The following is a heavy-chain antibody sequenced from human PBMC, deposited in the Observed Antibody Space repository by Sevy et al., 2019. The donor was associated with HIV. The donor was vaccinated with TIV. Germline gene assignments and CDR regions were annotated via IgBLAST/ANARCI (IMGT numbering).Heavy chain of an antibody. Sequence: GGSLRLSCAASGFAFSNYYAMHWVRQAPGKGLEWVALISYDGSDKYYAVSVKGRFTISRDNFKNTLYLQMNSLTTEDTAVYYCARPRANYVDHYFFYAMDVWGQGTTVTVSS. CDR2: ISYDGSDK. D-gene: IGHD4-17*01. V-gene: IGHV3-30-3*01. CDR1: GFAFSNYYA. J-gene: IGHJ6*02. CDR3: ARPRANYVDHYFFYAMDV.